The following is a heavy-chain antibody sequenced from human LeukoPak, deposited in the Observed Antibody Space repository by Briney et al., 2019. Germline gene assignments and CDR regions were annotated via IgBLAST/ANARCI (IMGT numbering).Heavy chain of an antibody. Sequence: PGGSLRLSCAVSGFTFRNAGMNWVRQAPGKGLEWVAIIWYDGSNEYYGDSVKGRFTISRDNAKNSLYLQMNSLRAEDTAVYYCVRHSEGAGMFYWGQGTLVTVSS. CDR2: IWYDGSNE. J-gene: IGHJ4*02. V-gene: IGHV3-33*01. CDR1: GFTFRNAG. CDR3: VRHSEGAGMFY. D-gene: IGHD6-19*01.